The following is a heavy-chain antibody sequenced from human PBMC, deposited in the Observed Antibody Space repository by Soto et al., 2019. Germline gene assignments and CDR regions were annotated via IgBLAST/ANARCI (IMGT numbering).Heavy chain of an antibody. V-gene: IGHV3-33*06. D-gene: IGHD1-26*01. J-gene: IGHJ4*02. CDR2: IWYDGSNK. CDR3: AKSPVYSGSYFDY. Sequence: GGSLRLSCAASGFTFSSYGMHWVRQAPGKGLEWVAVIWYDGSNKYYADSVKGRFTISRDNSKNTLYLQMNSLRAEDTAVYYCAKSPVYSGSYFDYWGQGTLVTVSS. CDR1: GFTFSSYG.